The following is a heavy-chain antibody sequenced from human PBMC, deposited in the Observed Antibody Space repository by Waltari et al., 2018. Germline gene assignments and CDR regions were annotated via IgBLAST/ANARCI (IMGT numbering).Heavy chain of an antibody. V-gene: IGHV3-53*01. CDR2: SYSGGNT. J-gene: IGHJ4*02. D-gene: IGHD6-19*01. Sequence: EVQLVESGGNLIQPGGSLRLSCAASGFTVRPNSISGVRQAPGKGLEWVSISYSGGNTYYAGSGKGRFTISRDNYKNMVYLEMNSLRAEDTAVYYCAKQSPSYTRGWYPLESWGPGTLVTVSP. CDR3: AKQSPSYTRGWYPLES. CDR1: GFTVRPNS.